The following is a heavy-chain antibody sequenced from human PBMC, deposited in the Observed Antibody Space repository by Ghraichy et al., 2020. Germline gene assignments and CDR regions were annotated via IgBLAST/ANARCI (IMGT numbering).Heavy chain of an antibody. V-gene: IGHV4-59*01. CDR2: IYYRGST. CDR1: GGSISNYY. Sequence: GSLRLSCTVSGGSISNYYWNWIRQPPGKGLEWIGYIYYRGSTNYSPSLQSRVTMSGDTAKNQFSLKLSSVTAADTAVYYCASGLTRYGMDVWGQGTTVTVSS. J-gene: IGHJ6*02. D-gene: IGHD4/OR15-4a*01. CDR3: ASGLTRYGMDV.